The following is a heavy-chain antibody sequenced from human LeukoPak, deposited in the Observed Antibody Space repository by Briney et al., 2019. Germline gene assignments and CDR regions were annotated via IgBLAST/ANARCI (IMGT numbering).Heavy chain of an antibody. CDR1: GFTFSSYD. J-gene: IGHJ4*02. CDR3: AREYRSSSGRAFDY. V-gene: IGHV3-13*01. CDR2: IGTTGDT. D-gene: IGHD6-6*01. Sequence: GGSLRLSCAASGFTFSSYDIHWVRQVTGKGLEWVSAIGTTGDTFYPGSVKGRFTISRENAKSSLYLQMNSLRAGDTAVYYCAREYRSSSGRAFDYWGQGTLVTVSS.